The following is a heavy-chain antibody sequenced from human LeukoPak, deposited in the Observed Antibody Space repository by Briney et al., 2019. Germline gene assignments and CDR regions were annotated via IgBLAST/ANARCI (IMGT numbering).Heavy chain of an antibody. CDR2: ISGSGGST. V-gene: IGHV3-23*01. Sequence: GGSLRLSCEASGFTFSSYAMSWVRQAPGKGLEWVSAISGSGGSTYYADSVKGRFTISRDNSKNTLYLQMNSLRAEDTAVYYCANTKLRFLEWLLSRFDYWGQGTLVTVSS. CDR1: GFTFSSYA. CDR3: ANTKLRFLEWLLSRFDY. D-gene: IGHD3-3*01. J-gene: IGHJ4*02.